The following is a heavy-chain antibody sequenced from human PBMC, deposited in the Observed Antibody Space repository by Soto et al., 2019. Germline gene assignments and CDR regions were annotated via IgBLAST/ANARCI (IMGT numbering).Heavy chain of an antibody. CDR2: INHSGST. CDR3: ARGISMLVVVQTDAPDQYYFDS. D-gene: IGHD2-8*02. CDR1: GGSFSGYY. V-gene: IGHV4-34*01. J-gene: IGHJ4*02. Sequence: QVQLQQWGARLLKPSEMLSLTCAVYGGSFSGYYWTWIRQPPGKGLEWIGQINHSGSTNYNPSLRSRVTISVDTSKNQFSLKLSSVTAADTAVYYCARGISMLVVVQTDAPDQYYFDSWGLGTLVTVSS.